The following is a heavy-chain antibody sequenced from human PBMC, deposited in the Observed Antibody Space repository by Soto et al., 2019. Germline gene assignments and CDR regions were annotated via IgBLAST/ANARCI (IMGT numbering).Heavy chain of an antibody. J-gene: IGHJ6*02. CDR2: IYYSGST. CDR3: ARRVAARTYYYYYGMDV. Sequence: SETLSLTCTVSGGSISSSSYYWGWIRQPPGQGLEWIGSIYYSGSTYYNPSLKSRGTLSVDTAKNQFSLKLSSVTAAETAVYYCARRVAARTYYYYYGMDVWGQGTTVTVSS. CDR1: GGSISSSSYY. D-gene: IGHD6-6*01. V-gene: IGHV4-39*01.